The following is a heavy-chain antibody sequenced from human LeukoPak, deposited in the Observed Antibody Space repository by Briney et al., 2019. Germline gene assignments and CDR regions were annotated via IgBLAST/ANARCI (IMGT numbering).Heavy chain of an antibody. Sequence: PGGPLRLSCAASGFTFDEYAMHWVRQPPGKGLEWVSSISWNSGSIGYVESVKGRFTISRDNAKNSLYLQMNSLRAEDTALYYCAKENYYDSQALDYWGQGTLVTVSS. CDR1: GFTFDEYA. J-gene: IGHJ4*02. V-gene: IGHV3-9*01. CDR2: ISWNSGSI. D-gene: IGHD3-22*01. CDR3: AKENYYDSQALDY.